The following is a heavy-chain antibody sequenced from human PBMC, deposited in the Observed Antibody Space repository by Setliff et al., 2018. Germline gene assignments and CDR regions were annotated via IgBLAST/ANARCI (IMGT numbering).Heavy chain of an antibody. V-gene: IGHV4-38-2*02. CDR3: ARDLGHGGDSDY. CDR2: ICHTGSI. D-gene: IGHD2-21*02. Sequence: SETLSLTCAISGYSINSGYYWGWIRQPPGKRLEWIGNICHTGSINYNPSLKSRLTISRDTSKNQVSLKLNSVTATDTAVYYCARDLGHGGDSDYWGQGILVTVSS. J-gene: IGHJ4*02. CDR1: GYSINSGYY.